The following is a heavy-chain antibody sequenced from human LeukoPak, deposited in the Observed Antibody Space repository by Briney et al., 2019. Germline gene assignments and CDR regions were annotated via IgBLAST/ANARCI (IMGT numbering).Heavy chain of an antibody. J-gene: IGHJ4*02. CDR3: ARSDTHHIHSSSWHFDY. Sequence: PSETLSLTCSASGGSIGTNFWSWIRQVPGNGLEWIGYRSYSGSTNYNPSLKSRVSISIDTSKNQFSLELNSVTAADTAVYYCARSDTHHIHSSSWHFDYWGQRTLVTVSS. CDR1: GGSIGTNF. CDR2: RSYSGST. V-gene: IGHV4-59*01. D-gene: IGHD6-13*01.